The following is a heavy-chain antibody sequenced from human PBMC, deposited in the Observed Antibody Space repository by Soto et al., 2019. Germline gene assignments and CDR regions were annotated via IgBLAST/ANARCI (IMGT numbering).Heavy chain of an antibody. CDR3: ARPNYYGDNDDY. CDR1: GGTFSSYA. D-gene: IGHD4-17*01. CDR2: IIPIFGTA. Sequence: SVKVSCKASGGTFSSYAISWVRPAPGQGLEWMGGIIPIFGTANYAQKFQGRVTITADESTSTAYMELSSLRSEDTAVYYCARPNYYGDNDDYLGQGTLVTVSS. J-gene: IGHJ4*02. V-gene: IGHV1-69*13.